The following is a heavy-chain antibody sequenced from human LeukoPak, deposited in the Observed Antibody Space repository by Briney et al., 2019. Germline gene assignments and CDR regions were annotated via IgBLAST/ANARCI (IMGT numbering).Heavy chain of an antibody. CDR2: IYYSGST. V-gene: IGHV4-39*01. Sequence: PSETLSLTCTVCGGSISSSSYYWGWIRQPPGKGLEWIGSIYYSGSTYYNPSLKSRVTISVDTSKNQFSLKLSSVTAPDTAVYYCARQPYYYDSRLYGMDVWGQGTTVTVSS. CDR3: ARQPYYYDSRLYGMDV. J-gene: IGHJ6*02. D-gene: IGHD3-22*01. CDR1: GGSISSSSYY.